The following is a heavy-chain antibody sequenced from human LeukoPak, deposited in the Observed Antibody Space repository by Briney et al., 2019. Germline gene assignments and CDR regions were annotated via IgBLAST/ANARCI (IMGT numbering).Heavy chain of an antibody. D-gene: IGHD2-15*01. V-gene: IGHV3-7*04. J-gene: IGHJ4*02. CDR1: GFTFSSYW. Sequence: GGSLRLSCAASGFTFSSYWMTWVRQAPGKGLEWVASIKPDGSDKYYADSVKGRFTISRDNAKNSLYLQMNSLRAEDTPVYYCARIYCSGGSCTFDYWGQGTLVTVSS. CDR3: ARIYCSGGSCTFDY. CDR2: IKPDGSDK.